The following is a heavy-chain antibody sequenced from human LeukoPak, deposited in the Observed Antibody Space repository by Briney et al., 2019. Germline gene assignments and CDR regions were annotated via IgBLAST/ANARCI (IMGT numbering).Heavy chain of an antibody. CDR3: ARDLPQIEY. CDR2: INWNGGST. V-gene: IGHV3-20*04. J-gene: IGHJ4*02. CDR1: GFTFDDYD. D-gene: IGHD3-22*01. Sequence: GGSLRLSCAASGFTFDDYDMNWVCHAPGKGLEWVSGINWNGGSTGYADSVKGRFTISRDNAKNSLYLQINSLRAEDTALYYCARDLPQIEYWGQGTLVTVSS.